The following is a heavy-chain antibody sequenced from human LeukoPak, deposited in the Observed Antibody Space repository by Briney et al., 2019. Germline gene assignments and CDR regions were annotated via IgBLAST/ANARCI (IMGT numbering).Heavy chain of an antibody. J-gene: IGHJ4*02. CDR1: GFTFSSYE. CDR2: ISRSGSTI. V-gene: IGHV3-48*03. Sequence: GGSLSLSCAAFGFTFSSYEMNWVRQAPGKGLEWVSYISRSGSTIYYADSVKGRFTISRDNAKNSLYLQMNSLRAEDTAVYYCAREPYVGSYFPDYWGQGTLVTVSS. D-gene: IGHD1-26*01. CDR3: AREPYVGSYFPDY.